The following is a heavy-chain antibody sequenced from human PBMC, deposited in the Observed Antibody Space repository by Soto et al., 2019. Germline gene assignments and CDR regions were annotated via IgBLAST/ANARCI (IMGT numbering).Heavy chain of an antibody. D-gene: IGHD3-10*01. Sequence: ASVKVSCKASGYTFTSYYMHWVRQAPGQGLEWMGIINPSGGSTGYAQKLQGRVTMTRDTSTSTVYMELSSLRSEDTAVYYCARDLCGTPGGSCYYGMDVWGQGTTVTVSS. CDR2: INPSGGST. V-gene: IGHV1-46*01. CDR3: ARDLCGTPGGSCYYGMDV. CDR1: GYTFTSYY. J-gene: IGHJ6*02.